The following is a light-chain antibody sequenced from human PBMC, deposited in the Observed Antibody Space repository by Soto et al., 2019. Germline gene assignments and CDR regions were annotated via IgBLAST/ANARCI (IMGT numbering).Light chain of an antibody. Sequence: DIQMTQSPSSVSASVGDRVTFTCRASQDISSWLAWYQQKPGKAPKLLIYSASALQSGVPSRFSGSGSGTEFTLTISSLQPEDFATYYCQQANSFPHTFGQGTRLEIK. CDR1: QDISSW. CDR3: QQANSFPHT. V-gene: IGKV1-12*01. CDR2: SAS. J-gene: IGKJ2*01.